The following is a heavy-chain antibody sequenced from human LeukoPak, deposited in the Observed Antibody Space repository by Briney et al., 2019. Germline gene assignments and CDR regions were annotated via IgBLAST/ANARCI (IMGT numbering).Heavy chain of an antibody. J-gene: IGHJ4*02. Sequence: ASVKVSCKASGYTSTGYYMHWVRQAPGQGLEWMGWINPNSGGTYYAQKFQGRVTMTRDTSISSAYMELSSLRSDDTAVYYCARVWPCSNGVCPDVFEYWGQGTLVTVSS. D-gene: IGHD2-8*01. CDR2: INPNSGGT. CDR1: GYTSTGYY. V-gene: IGHV1-2*02. CDR3: ARVWPCSNGVCPDVFEY.